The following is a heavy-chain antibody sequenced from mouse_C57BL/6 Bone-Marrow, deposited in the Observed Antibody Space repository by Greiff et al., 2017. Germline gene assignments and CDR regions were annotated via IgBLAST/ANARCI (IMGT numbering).Heavy chain of an antibody. CDR1: GYTFPDYE. V-gene: IGHV1-15*01. Sequence: VQLQHSGAELVRPGASVTLSCKASGYTFPDYEMHWVKQTPVHGLEWIGAIDPDTGGTAYNQKFKGKAILTADNSSSTAYMELRSLTSEESAVYYCTRGPRFAYWGQGTLVTVSA. J-gene: IGHJ3*01. CDR2: IDPDTGGT. CDR3: TRGPRFAY.